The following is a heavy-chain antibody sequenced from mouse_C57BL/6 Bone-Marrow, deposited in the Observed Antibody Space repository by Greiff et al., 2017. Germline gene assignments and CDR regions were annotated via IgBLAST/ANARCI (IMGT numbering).Heavy chain of an antibody. CDR3: ARWLVYFDV. J-gene: IGHJ1*03. CDR2: LSYSGST. V-gene: IGHV3-8*01. CDR1: GYSITSDY. Sequence: EVKLMESGPGLAKPSQTLSLPCSVTGYSITSDYWNWVRKFPGNKLEYMGYLSYSGSTYYNPSLKSRISITRDTAKNQYYLQWNSVTTEDTSTYYCARWLVYFDVWGTGTTFTVSS.